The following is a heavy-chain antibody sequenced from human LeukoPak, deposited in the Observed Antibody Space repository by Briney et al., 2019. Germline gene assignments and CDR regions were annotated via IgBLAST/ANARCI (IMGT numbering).Heavy chain of an antibody. V-gene: IGHV3-21*04. CDR3: AKGGGGRLIYYYYMDV. CDR1: GFTFSSYS. J-gene: IGHJ6*03. CDR2: ISSSSSYI. D-gene: IGHD3-16*01. Sequence: GGSLRLSCAASGFTFSSYSMNWVRQAPGKGLEWVSSISSSSSYIYYADSVKGRFTISRDNAKNSLYLQMNSLRAEDMALYYCAKGGGGRLIYYYYMDVWGKGTTVTVSS.